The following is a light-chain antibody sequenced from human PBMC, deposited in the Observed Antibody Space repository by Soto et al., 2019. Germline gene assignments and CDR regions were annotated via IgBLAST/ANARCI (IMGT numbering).Light chain of an antibody. V-gene: IGLV1-47*01. CDR2: RNS. CDR3: ATWDDRLNGHV. CDR1: SSKIGTNY. J-gene: IGLJ1*01. Sequence: QSVLTQPPSASGTPGQRVTVSCSGSSSKIGTNYVYWYQQLPGTAPTLLIYRNSQRPSGVPVRFSGSKSGTSASLAISGLRSVYVADYYCATWDDRLNGHVFVTGTKVTV.